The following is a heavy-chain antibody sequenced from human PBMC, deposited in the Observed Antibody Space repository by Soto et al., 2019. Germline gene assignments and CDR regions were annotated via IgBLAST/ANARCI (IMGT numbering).Heavy chain of an antibody. Sequence: EVQLVESGGGLVQPGGSLRLSCAASGFTFSSYWMSWVRQAPGKGLEWVANIKQDGSEKYYVDSVKGRFTISRDNAKNSLYLQMNSLRAEDTAVYYCARDLPGGYYDSSGYYQGYYFDYWGQGTLVTVSS. D-gene: IGHD3-22*01. J-gene: IGHJ4*02. V-gene: IGHV3-7*05. CDR3: ARDLPGGYYDSSGYYQGYYFDY. CDR1: GFTFSSYW. CDR2: IKQDGSEK.